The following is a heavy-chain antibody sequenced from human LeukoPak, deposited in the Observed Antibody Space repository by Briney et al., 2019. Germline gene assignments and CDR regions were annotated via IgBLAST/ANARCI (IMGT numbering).Heavy chain of an antibody. CDR3: ARAGHYDSSGYRDAFDI. Sequence: GGSLGLSCAASGFTFSSYEMNWVRQAPGKGLEWVSYISSSGSTIYYADSVKGRFTISRDNAKNSLYLQMNSLRAEDTAVYYCARAGHYDSSGYRDAFDIWGQGTMVTVSS. D-gene: IGHD3-22*01. V-gene: IGHV3-48*03. CDR2: ISSSGSTI. CDR1: GFTFSSYE. J-gene: IGHJ3*02.